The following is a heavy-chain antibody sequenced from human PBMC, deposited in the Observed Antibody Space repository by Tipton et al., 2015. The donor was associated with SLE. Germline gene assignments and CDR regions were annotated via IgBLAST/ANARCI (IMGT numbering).Heavy chain of an antibody. CDR2: IYSGGST. CDR1: GFTVSSNY. D-gene: IGHD3-10*01. V-gene: IGHV3-53*01. CDR3: ARWVLGFGESGEYWYFDL. J-gene: IGHJ2*01. Sequence: SLRLSCAASGFTVSSNYMSWVRQAPGKGLEWVSVIYSGGSTYYADSVKGRFTISRDNSKNTLYLQMNSLRAEDTAAYYCARWVLGFGESGEYWYFDLWGRGTLVTVSS.